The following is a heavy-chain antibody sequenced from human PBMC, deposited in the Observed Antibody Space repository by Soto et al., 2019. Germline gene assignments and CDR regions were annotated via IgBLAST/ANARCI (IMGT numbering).Heavy chain of an antibody. CDR2: INHSGGT. V-gene: IGHV4-34*01. CDR3: ARVRGSGWFDY. D-gene: IGHD6-19*01. Sequence: SETLSLTCAVYGGSFSGYYWSWIRQPPGKGLEWIGEINHSGGTNYNPSLKSRVTISVDTSNNQVSLKLRSVTAAGTAVYYCARVRGSGWFDYWGQGTLVTVSS. J-gene: IGHJ4*02. CDR1: GGSFSGYY.